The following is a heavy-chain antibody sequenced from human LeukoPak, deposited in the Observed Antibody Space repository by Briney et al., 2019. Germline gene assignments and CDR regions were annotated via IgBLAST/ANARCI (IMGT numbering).Heavy chain of an antibody. CDR2: IYHSGST. CDR1: GGSISSGGYY. V-gene: IGHV4-30-2*01. CDR3: ARAEDSSSWYGNYYYYYMDV. Sequence: SQTLSLTCTVSGGSISSGGYYWSWIRQPPGKGLEWIGYIYHSGSTYYNPSLKSRVTISVDRSKNQFSLKLSSVTAADTAVYYCARAEDSSSWYGNYYYYYMDVWGKGTTVTVSS. J-gene: IGHJ6*03. D-gene: IGHD6-13*01.